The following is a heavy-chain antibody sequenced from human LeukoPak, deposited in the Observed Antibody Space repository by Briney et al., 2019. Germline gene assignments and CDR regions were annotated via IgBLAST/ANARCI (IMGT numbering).Heavy chain of an antibody. D-gene: IGHD1-26*01. CDR2: IHGSGGKT. Sequence: PGGSLRLSCAASGFTFNNYAMSWVRLAPGKGLEWVSAIHGSGGKTYYADFVKGRFTISRDNSKNTLYLQMNSLRAEDTAIYYCAKGGKWDVTPFDYWGQGTLVTVSS. CDR1: GFTFNNYA. J-gene: IGHJ4*02. CDR3: AKGGKWDVTPFDY. V-gene: IGHV3-23*01.